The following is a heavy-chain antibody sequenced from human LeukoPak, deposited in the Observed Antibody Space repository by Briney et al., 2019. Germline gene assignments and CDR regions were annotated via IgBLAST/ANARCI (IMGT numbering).Heavy chain of an antibody. Sequence: SETLSLTCSVSGGSINSFYWSWIRQPPGKGLERIGYIYYSGSTNYNPSLKSRVTISVDTSKNQFSLNLSSVTAADTAVYYCARHWGSRGAFDIWGQGTMVTVSS. CDR2: IYYSGST. CDR1: GGSINSFY. D-gene: IGHD7-27*01. CDR3: ARHWGSRGAFDI. V-gene: IGHV4-59*01. J-gene: IGHJ3*02.